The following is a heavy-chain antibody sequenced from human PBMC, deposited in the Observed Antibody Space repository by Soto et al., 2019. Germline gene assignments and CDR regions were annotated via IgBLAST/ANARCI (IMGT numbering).Heavy chain of an antibody. Sequence: EVQLVESGGGLVKPGGSLRLSCAASGFTFSSYSMNWVRQAPGKGLEWVSSISSSSSYIYYADSVKGRFTISRDNAKNSLYLQMNSLRAEDTAVYYCAGGMYSSSSGALDYWGQGTLVTVSS. V-gene: IGHV3-21*01. D-gene: IGHD6-6*01. CDR1: GFTFSSYS. CDR2: ISSSSSYI. CDR3: AGGMYSSSSGALDY. J-gene: IGHJ4*02.